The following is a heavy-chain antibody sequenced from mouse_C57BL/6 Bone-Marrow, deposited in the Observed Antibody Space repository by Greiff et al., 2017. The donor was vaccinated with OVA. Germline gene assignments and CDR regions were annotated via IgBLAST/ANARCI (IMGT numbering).Heavy chain of an antibody. Sequence: QVQLQQPGAELVKPGASVKLSCKASGYTFTSYWMHWVKQRPGQGLEWIGMIHPNSGSTNYNEKFKSKATLTVDKSSSTAYMQLSSLTSEDSAVYYCARKLWLRRFAYWGQGTLVTVSA. J-gene: IGHJ3*01. CDR3: ARKLWLRRFAY. CDR1: GYTFTSYW. V-gene: IGHV1-64*01. CDR2: IHPNSGST. D-gene: IGHD2-2*01.